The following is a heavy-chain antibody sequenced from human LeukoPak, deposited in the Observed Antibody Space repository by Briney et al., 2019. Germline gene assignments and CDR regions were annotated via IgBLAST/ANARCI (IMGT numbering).Heavy chain of an antibody. V-gene: IGHV3-7*03. Sequence: GGSLRLSCSASGFSFSNYAMYWVRQAPGKGLEWVANIKQGGSEKYYVDSVKGRFTMSRDNAKNSLYLQMNSLRAEDTAVYYCARDFGLRCSGGTCYSVYYYGMDVWGKGTTVTVSS. D-gene: IGHD2-15*01. CDR3: ARDFGLRCSGGTCYSVYYYGMDV. CDR1: GFSFSNYA. J-gene: IGHJ6*04. CDR2: IKQGGSEK.